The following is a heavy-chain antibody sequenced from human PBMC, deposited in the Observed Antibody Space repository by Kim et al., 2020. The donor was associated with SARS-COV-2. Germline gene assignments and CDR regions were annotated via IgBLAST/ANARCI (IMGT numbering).Heavy chain of an antibody. J-gene: IGHJ6*02. CDR3: ARARGMDV. Sequence: GSGKDYVDAVKGRCTISRDNAKNSPYLQMNSLRAEDTAEYYCARARGMDVWGQGTTVTVSS. V-gene: IGHV3-7*03. CDR2: GSGK.